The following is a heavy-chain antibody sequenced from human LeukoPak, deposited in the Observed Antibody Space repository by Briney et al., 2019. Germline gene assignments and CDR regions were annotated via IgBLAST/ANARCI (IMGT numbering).Heavy chain of an antibody. CDR2: IYSGGTT. CDR3: AKDQAVAGTD. CDR1: GFTVSGNY. J-gene: IGHJ4*02. Sequence: PGGSLRLSCAVSGFTVSGNYMSWVRQAPGKGLEWVSLIYSGGTTYYADSVKGRFTISRDNSKNTLYLQMNSLRAEDTAVYYCAKDQAVAGTDWGQGTLVTVSS. D-gene: IGHD6-19*01. V-gene: IGHV3-53*01.